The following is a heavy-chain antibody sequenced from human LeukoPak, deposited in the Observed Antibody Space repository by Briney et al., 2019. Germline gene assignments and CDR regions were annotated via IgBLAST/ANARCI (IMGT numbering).Heavy chain of an antibody. V-gene: IGHV4-34*01. J-gene: IGHJ6*03. D-gene: IGHD1-26*01. Sequence: SETLSLTCAVYGGSFSGYYWSRLRQPPGKGREWIGEINHSESKYYNPFLKSRVTISVDTAKNQCSLKLSSVTAADTAVYYCARGCLGGKKKNLRRGYMDVWGKGTTVTVSS. CDR2: INHSESK. CDR3: ARGCLGGKKKNLRRGYMDV. CDR1: GGSFSGYY.